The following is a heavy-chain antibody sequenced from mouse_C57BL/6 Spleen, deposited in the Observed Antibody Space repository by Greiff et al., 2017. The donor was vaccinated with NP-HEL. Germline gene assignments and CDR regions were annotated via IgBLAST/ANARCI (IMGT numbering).Heavy chain of an antibody. CDR2: IDPETGGT. D-gene: IGHD1-1*01. Sequence: QAPLQPCCSYLLMPGASVTLSCKASGYTFTDYEMHWVKQTPVHGLEWIGAIDPETGGTAYNQKFKSTAILNADKSSSTAYMELRSLTSEDSAVYYCTRWRATTVVATSDYWGQGTTLTVSS. J-gene: IGHJ2*01. V-gene: IGHV1-15*01. CDR1: GYTFTDYE. CDR3: TRWRATTVVATSDY.